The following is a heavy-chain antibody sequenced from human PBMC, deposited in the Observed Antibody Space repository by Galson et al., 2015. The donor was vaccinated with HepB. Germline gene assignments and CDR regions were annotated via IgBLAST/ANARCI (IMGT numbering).Heavy chain of an antibody. CDR2: ISGSGGST. Sequence: SLRLSCAAPGFTLSSYAMSWVRQAPGKGLEWVSAISGSGGSTYYADSVKGRFTISRDNSKNTLYLQMNSLRAEDTAVYYCAKDGGKAMAKGFDYWGQGTLVTVSS. CDR1: GFTLSSYA. CDR3: AKDGGKAMAKGFDY. V-gene: IGHV3-23*01. D-gene: IGHD5-18*01. J-gene: IGHJ4*02.